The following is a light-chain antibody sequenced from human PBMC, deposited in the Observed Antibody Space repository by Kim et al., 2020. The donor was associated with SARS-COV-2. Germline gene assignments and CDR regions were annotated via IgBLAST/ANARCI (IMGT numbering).Light chain of an antibody. J-gene: IGKJ2*02. CDR2: GAS. CDR3: QQYNKWPGT. V-gene: IGKV3-15*01. CDR1: QSVSIS. Sequence: SVSPGERATLSCRASQSVSISLAWYQQKPGHAPRLLIYGASTRATGIPTRFSGSGSGTEFTLTISSLQSEDFVVYYCQQYNKWPGTFGQGTKLEI.